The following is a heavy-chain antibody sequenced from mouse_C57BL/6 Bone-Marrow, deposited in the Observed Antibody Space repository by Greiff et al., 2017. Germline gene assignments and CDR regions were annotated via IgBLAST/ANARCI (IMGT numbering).Heavy chain of an antibody. D-gene: IGHD1-1*01. CDR3: TIYASFAY. J-gene: IGHJ3*01. V-gene: IGHV6-3*01. CDR1: GFTFSNYW. Sequence: EVQLQESGGGLVQPGGSMKLSCVASGFTFSNYWMNWVRQSPEKGLEWVAQIRLKSDNYATHYAESVKGRFTISRDDSKSSVYLQMNNLRAEDTGIYYCTIYASFAYWGQGTLVTVSA. CDR2: IRLKSDNYAT.